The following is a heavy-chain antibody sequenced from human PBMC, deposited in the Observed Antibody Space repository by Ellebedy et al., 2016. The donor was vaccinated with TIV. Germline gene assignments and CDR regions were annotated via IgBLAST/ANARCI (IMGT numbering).Heavy chain of an antibody. CDR3: TRDLTNIVSGDY. D-gene: IGHD5/OR15-5a*01. V-gene: IGHV1-2*04. Sequence: AASVKVSCKASGYTFTDYYIHWVRQAPGQGLEWMGWINPNIGDTNYEQKFQGWVTMPWDTSISTAFLELSRLRSDDTAVYYCTRDLTNIVSGDYWGQGTLVTVSS. CDR2: INPNIGDT. J-gene: IGHJ4*02. CDR1: GYTFTDYY.